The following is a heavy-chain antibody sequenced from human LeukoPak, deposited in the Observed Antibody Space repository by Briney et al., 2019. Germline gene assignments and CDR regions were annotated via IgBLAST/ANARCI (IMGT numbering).Heavy chain of an antibody. CDR2: INHSGST. V-gene: IGHV4-34*01. Sequence: SSETLSLTCAVYGGSFSGYYWSWIRQPPGKGLEWIGEINHSGSTNYNPSLKSRVTISVDTSKIQFSLKLSSVTAADTAVYYCARLPIGYCSGGSCYPFDYWGQGTLVTVSS. J-gene: IGHJ4*02. CDR3: ARLPIGYCSGGSCYPFDY. D-gene: IGHD2-15*01. CDR1: GGSFSGYY.